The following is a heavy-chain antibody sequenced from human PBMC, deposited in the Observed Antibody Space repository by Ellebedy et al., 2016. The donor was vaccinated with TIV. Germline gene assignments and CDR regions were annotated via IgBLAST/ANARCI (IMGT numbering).Heavy chain of an antibody. Sequence: MPSETLSLTCTVSGDSISSYYWNWIRQPAGKGLEWIGRIYTTGSTNYNPSLESRVIMSVDTSKNQFSLKLSSVTAADTAVYYCARHGGYSYDAFDYWGQGTLVTVSS. CDR2: IYTTGST. CDR3: ARHGGYSYDAFDY. J-gene: IGHJ4*02. D-gene: IGHD5-18*01. V-gene: IGHV4-4*07. CDR1: GDSISSYY.